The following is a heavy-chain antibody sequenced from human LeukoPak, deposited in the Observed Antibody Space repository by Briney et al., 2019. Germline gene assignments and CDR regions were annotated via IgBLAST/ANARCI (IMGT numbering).Heavy chain of an antibody. CDR1: GSNFSAYD. V-gene: IGHV3-30*18. J-gene: IGHJ4*02. D-gene: IGHD6-19*01. CDR2: ISYDGSNK. CDR3: AKDIGNSGWYGRIDY. Sequence: GGSLRLSCAASGSNFSAYDIYWVRQAPGKGLEWVTVISYDGSNKHFAGSVKGRFTISRDNSKNTLYLQMNSLRAEDTAMYYCAKDIGNSGWYGRIDYWGQGTLVTVTS.